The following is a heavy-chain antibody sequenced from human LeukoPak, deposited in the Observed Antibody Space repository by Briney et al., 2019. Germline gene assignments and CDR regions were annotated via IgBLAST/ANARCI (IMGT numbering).Heavy chain of an antibody. D-gene: IGHD3-22*01. CDR1: GFTFSSYS. CDR2: ISSSRSYI. V-gene: IGHV3-21*01. Sequence: GGSLRLSCAASGFTFSSYSMNWVRQAPGKGLEWVSSISSSRSYIYYADSVKGLFTISRHYAKNSLYLQMNSLRAEDAAVYYCARDRPESSYYDSSGYLYYFAYWGQGPLVTVSS. J-gene: IGHJ4*02. CDR3: ARDRPESSYYDSSGYLYYFAY.